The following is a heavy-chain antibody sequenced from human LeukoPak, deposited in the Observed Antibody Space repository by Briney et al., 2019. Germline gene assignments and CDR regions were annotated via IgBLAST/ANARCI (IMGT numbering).Heavy chain of an antibody. D-gene: IGHD1-7*01. CDR2: IRYDGSNK. Sequence: GGSLRLSCAASGFTFSSYGMHWVRQAPGKGLEWVAFIRYDGSNKYYADSVKGRFTISRDNSKNTLYLQMNSLRAEDTAVYYCARDPAAYNWNYRIFDYWGQGTLVTVSS. V-gene: IGHV3-30*02. J-gene: IGHJ4*02. CDR1: GFTFSSYG. CDR3: ARDPAAYNWNYRIFDY.